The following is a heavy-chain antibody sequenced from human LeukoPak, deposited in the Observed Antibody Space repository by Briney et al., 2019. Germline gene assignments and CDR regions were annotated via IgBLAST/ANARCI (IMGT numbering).Heavy chain of an antibody. CDR3: ARAGYSSSWYAILD. V-gene: IGHV3-21*01. Sequence: GGSLRLSCAASGFTFSSYGMHWVRQAPGKGLEWVSSISSSSSYIYYADSVKGRFTISRDNAKNSLYLQMNSLRAEDTAVYYCARAGYSSSWYAILDWGQGTLVTVSS. D-gene: IGHD6-13*01. CDR1: GFTFSSYG. CDR2: ISSSSSYI. J-gene: IGHJ4*02.